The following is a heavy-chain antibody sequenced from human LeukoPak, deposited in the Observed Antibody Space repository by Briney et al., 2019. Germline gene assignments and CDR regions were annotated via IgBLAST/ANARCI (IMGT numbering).Heavy chain of an antibody. V-gene: IGHV1-2*06. J-gene: IGHJ4*02. D-gene: IGHD3-22*01. CDR1: GYTFTGYY. CDR3: ARDRTGFAYYYDSSGYLDY. CDR2: INPNSGGT. Sequence: ASVKVSCKASGYTFTGYYMHWVRQAPGQGLEWMGRINPNSGGTNYAQKFQGRVTMTRDTSISTAYMELSRLRSDDTAVYYCARDRTGFAYYYDSSGYLDYWGQGTLVTLSS.